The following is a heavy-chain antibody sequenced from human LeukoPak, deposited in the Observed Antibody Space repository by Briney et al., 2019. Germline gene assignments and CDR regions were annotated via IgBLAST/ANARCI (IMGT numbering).Heavy chain of an antibody. D-gene: IGHD4-17*01. CDR2: IIPIFGTA. CDR3: ARDKDYGDYFNWFDP. CDR1: VGTFSSYS. J-gene: IGHJ5*02. Sequence: PTVNVSCKASVGTFSSYSISCVRQAPGQGLEWMGGIIPIFGTANYAQKFQGRVTITADKSTSTAYMELSSLRSEDTAVYYCARDKDYGDYFNWFDPWGQGTLVTVSS. V-gene: IGHV1-69*06.